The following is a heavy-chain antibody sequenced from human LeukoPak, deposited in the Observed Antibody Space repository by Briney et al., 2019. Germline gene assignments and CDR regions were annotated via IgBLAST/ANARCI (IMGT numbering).Heavy chain of an antibody. CDR1: GFTFSSYA. D-gene: IGHD3-3*01. V-gene: IGHV3-23*01. J-gene: IGHJ5*02. CDR2: ISGSGGST. Sequence: GGSLRLSCAASGFTFSSYAMSWVRQAPGKGLEWVSAISGSGGSTYYADSVKGRFTISRDNSKNTLYLQMSSLRAEDTAVYYCAKVPVYDFWSGYWGHWFDPWGQGTLVTVSS. CDR3: AKVPVYDFWSGYWGHWFDP.